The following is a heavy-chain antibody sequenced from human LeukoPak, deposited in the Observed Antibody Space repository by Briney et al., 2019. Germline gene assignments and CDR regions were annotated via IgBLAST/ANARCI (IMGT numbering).Heavy chain of an antibody. V-gene: IGHV3-30*02. CDR1: GFSFSTYG. CDR2: AQGDGRLQ. J-gene: IGHJ6*02. CDR3: ATVYSSSPLRPMDV. Sequence: GGSLRLSCAASGFSFSTYGMHWVRQAPGKGLEWVAAAQGDGRLQYYADSVKGRFTISKDISKSTLYVQMNSLRAEDTAVYYCATVYSSSPLRPMDVWGQGTTVTVSS. D-gene: IGHD2-2*01.